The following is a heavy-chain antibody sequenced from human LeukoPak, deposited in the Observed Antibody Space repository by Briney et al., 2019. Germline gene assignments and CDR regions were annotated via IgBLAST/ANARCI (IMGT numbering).Heavy chain of an antibody. D-gene: IGHD6-19*01. Sequence: SQTLSLTCAVSGGSISSGGYSWSWIRQPPGKGLEWIGYIHNSGSSYYNPSFKNRLSISVATSKNQFSLKLTSVTAADTAMYYCARFDSSGWFPDYWGQGNLLTVSS. CDR1: GGSISSGGYS. CDR3: ARFDSSGWFPDY. CDR2: IHNSGSS. V-gene: IGHV4-30-2*05. J-gene: IGHJ4*02.